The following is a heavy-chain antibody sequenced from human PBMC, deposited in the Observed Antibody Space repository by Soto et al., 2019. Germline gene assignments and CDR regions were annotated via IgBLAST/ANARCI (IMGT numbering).Heavy chain of an antibody. D-gene: IGHD2-2*01. CDR2: ISYDGSNK. CDR3: AKVWGCGSTSCQVGMDV. CDR1: GFTFSSYG. J-gene: IGHJ6*02. V-gene: IGHV3-30*18. Sequence: QVQLVESGGGVVQPGRSLRLSCAASGFTFSSYGMHWVRQAPGKGLEWVAVISYDGSNKYYADSVKGRFTISRDNSKNTLYLQMNSLRAEDTAVYYCAKVWGCGSTSCQVGMDVWGQGTTVTVSS.